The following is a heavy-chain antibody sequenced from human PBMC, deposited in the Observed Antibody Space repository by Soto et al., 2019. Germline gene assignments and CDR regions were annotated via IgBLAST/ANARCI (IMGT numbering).Heavy chain of an antibody. V-gene: IGHV4-30-2*02. CDR2: MYNSGST. CDR1: GGSISSGGYS. D-gene: IGHD3-10*01. CDR3: ARSGITMVRGVIIPWFDP. Sequence: SETLSLTCAVSGGSISSGGYSWTWIRQPPGKGLEWIGYMYNSGSTNYNPSLKSRVTISVDTSKNQFSLKMNSVTAADTAVYYCARSGITMVRGVIIPWFDPWGQGTLVTVSS. J-gene: IGHJ5*02.